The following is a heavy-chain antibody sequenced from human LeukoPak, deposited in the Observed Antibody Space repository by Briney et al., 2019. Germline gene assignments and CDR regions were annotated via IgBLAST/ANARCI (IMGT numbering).Heavy chain of an antibody. Sequence: PSQTLSLTCTVSGGSISSGDYYWSWIRQPPGKGLEWIGYIYYSGSTYYNPSLKSRVTISVDTSKNQFSLKLSSVTAADTAVYYCASGYGYYDFWSGYYTGKDWFDPWGQGTLVTVSS. CDR3: ASGYGYYDFWSGYYTGKDWFDP. CDR1: GGSISSGDYY. CDR2: IYYSGST. D-gene: IGHD3-3*01. J-gene: IGHJ5*02. V-gene: IGHV4-30-4*08.